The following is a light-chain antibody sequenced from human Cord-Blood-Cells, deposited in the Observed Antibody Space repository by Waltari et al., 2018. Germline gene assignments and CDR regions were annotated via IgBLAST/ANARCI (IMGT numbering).Light chain of an antibody. CDR2: HAP. J-gene: IGKJ4*01. CDR1: PCVISY. CDR3: QQHSNWPRT. V-gene: IGKV3-11*01. Sequence: EIVLTPSPASQSVSLGEGAALAGRASPCVISYLAWHQQKPGQAPRLLIYHAPPRATGIPARFSGSGSRTDVPLIISSREPEDCAVYRCQQHSNWPRTFGGGTTVEI.